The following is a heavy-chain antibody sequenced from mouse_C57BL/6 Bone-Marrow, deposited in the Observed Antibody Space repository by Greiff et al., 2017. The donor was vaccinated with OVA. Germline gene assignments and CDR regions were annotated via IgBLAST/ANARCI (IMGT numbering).Heavy chain of an antibody. CDR1: GYTFTEYT. V-gene: IGHV1-62-2*01. D-gene: IGHD1-1*01. CDR2: FYPGSGSI. J-gene: IGHJ2*01. Sequence: LQESGAELVKPGASVKLSCKASGYTFTEYTIHWVKQRSGQGLEWIGWFYPGSGSIKYNEKFKDKATLTADKSSSTVYMKLSRVTSEDSAVYFCARQRFITTVVDYFDYWGQGTTLTVSS. CDR3: ARQRFITTVVDYFDY.